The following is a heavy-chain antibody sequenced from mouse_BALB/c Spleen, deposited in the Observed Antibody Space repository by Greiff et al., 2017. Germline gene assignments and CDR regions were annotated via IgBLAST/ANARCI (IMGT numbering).Heavy chain of an antibody. J-gene: IGHJ4*01. CDR2: IHYSGST. CDR1: GYSITSGYS. Sequence: EVQLQQSGPDLVKPSQSLSLTCTVTGYSITSGYSWHWIRQFPGNKLEWMGYIHYSGSTNYNPSLKSRITITRDTSKDQFFLQLNSVTTEDTATYYCARSIYDYDDAMDYWGQGTSVTVSS. V-gene: IGHV3-1*02. D-gene: IGHD2-4*01. CDR3: ARSIYDYDDAMDY.